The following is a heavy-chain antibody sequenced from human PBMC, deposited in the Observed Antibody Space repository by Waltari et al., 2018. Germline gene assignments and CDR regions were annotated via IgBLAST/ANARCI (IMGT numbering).Heavy chain of an antibody. V-gene: IGHV3-15*01. CDR3: GDFTAFDY. CDR1: GFIFSTAW. Sequence: EVQLVESGGGLVEPGGSLRLSCAGSGFIFSTAWMHWARQAPGKGLEWGGRIKSRSTGGTKEYGAPVKGRFTISRDDSKDTVYLQMNSLKTEDTGVYYCGDFTAFDYWGQGSLVIVSS. J-gene: IGHJ4*02. D-gene: IGHD2-8*02. CDR2: IKSRSTGGTK.